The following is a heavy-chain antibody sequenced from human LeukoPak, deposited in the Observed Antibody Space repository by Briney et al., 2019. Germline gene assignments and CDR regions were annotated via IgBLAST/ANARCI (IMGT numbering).Heavy chain of an antibody. J-gene: IGHJ4*02. Sequence: SETLSLKSTVSGVSICSYSWSWIPQPPGKGREWIVYIYYSGSTNYNPSLKNRLTISVDTSKNQFSLKLRSVTAADTAVYYCARGLRWSDYWGQGTLVTVSS. CDR2: IYYSGST. CDR3: ARGLRWSDY. CDR1: GVSICSYS. V-gene: IGHV4-59*01. D-gene: IGHD4-23*01.